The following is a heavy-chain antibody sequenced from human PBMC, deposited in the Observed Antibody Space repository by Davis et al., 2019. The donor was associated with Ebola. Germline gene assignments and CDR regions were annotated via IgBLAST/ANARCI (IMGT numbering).Heavy chain of an antibody. D-gene: IGHD3-9*01. Sequence: AASVKVSCKASGYTFTNYYMHWVRQAPGQGLEWMGMINPNDGRTIYAQKFQGRVTVTRDTSTSTVYMELSSLRSEDTAVYYCAISGADILTGYYNDYWGQGTLVTVSS. CDR3: AISGADILTGYYNDY. CDR1: GYTFTNYY. CDR2: INPNDGRT. V-gene: IGHV1-46*01. J-gene: IGHJ4*02.